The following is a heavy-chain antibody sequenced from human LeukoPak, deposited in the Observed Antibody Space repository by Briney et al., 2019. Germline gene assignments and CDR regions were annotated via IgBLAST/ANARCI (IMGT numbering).Heavy chain of an antibody. D-gene: IGHD3-22*01. Sequence: SETLSLTCTVSGASFSSGDQYWNWIRQSPGKGLEWIGCIHPSGRLYNNPSLESRVTISIDTSKNQLSLNLTSVTATDTAVYFCSRGLDSRKLGYWGQGTLVTVSS. J-gene: IGHJ4*02. CDR3: SRGLDSRKLGY. V-gene: IGHV4-31*03. CDR1: GASFSSGDQY. CDR2: IHPSGRL.